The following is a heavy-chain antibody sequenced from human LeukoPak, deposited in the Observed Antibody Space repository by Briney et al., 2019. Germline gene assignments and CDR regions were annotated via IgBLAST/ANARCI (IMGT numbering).Heavy chain of an antibody. CDR2: VFHSGNT. CDR1: GYSISSTYY. Sequence: KPSETLSLTCTVSGYSISSTYYWGWIRQPPGKGLEWVGSVFHSGNTYYNPSLKSRLTISADTSKNKFSLTLTSVTAADTAVYYCARDRSVGVLPAPPFDFWGQGTLVTVSS. CDR3: ARDRSVGVLPAPPFDF. J-gene: IGHJ4*02. V-gene: IGHV4-38-2*02. D-gene: IGHD6-6*01.